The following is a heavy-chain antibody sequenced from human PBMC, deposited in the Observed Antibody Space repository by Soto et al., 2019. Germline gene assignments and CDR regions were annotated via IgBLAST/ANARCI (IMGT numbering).Heavy chain of an antibody. CDR3: ARDNYDILTPFCH. D-gene: IGHD3-9*01. V-gene: IGHV1-69*08. CDR1: GGTFSSYT. J-gene: IGHJ1*01. CDR2: IIPILGIA. Sequence: QVQLVQSGAEVKKPGSSVKVSCKASGGTFSSYTISWVRQAPGQGLEWMGRIIPILGIANYAQKFQGRVTITADKSTSTAYMELSSLRSEDTAVYYCARDNYDILTPFCHWGQGTLVTVSS.